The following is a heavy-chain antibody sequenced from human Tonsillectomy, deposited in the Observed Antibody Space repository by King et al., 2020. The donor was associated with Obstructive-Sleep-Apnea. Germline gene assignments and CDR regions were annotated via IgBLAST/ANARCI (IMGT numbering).Heavy chain of an antibody. Sequence: QLVQSGAEVKKPGSSVKVSCKASGGTFSSYAISWVRQAPGQGLEWMGRIIPILGIANYAQKFQGRVTITADKSTSTAYMELSSLRSEDTAVYYCASGWYYGSGYYYYGMDVWGQGTTVTVSS. CDR3: ASGWYYGSGYYYYGMDV. D-gene: IGHD3-10*01. J-gene: IGHJ6*02. V-gene: IGHV1-69*04. CDR2: IIPILGIA. CDR1: GGTFSSYA.